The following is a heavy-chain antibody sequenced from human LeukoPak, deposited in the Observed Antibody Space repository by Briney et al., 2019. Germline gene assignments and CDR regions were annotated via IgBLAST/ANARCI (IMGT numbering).Heavy chain of an antibody. CDR2: ISFGSDYI. CDR1: GFTFSTNS. J-gene: IGHJ4*02. CDR3: EKVGTGNHKYGSGDFDS. V-gene: IGHV3-21*06. Sequence: GGSLRLSCRTSGFTFSTNSVDWVRQAPGKGLQWFAAISFGSDYIYYADSVKGRFTISRDNAKNSLYLQMNSLRAEDTAVYYCEKVGTGNHKYGSGDFDSWGQGTLVTVSS. D-gene: IGHD3-10*01.